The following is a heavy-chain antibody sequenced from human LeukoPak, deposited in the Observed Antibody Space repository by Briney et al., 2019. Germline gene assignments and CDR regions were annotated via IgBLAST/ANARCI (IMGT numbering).Heavy chain of an antibody. CDR1: GYTFTGYG. V-gene: IGHV1-18*01. CDR2: ISDYNGHT. D-gene: IGHD3-10*01. Sequence: GASVTVSCKASGYTFTGYGISWVRQAPGQGLEWMGWISDYNGHTDFAQKLQGRVTMNTDTSTNTAYMELRSLLSDDTAVYYCARDRYGTGSYDYWGQGTLVGVSS. J-gene: IGHJ4*02. CDR3: ARDRYGTGSYDY.